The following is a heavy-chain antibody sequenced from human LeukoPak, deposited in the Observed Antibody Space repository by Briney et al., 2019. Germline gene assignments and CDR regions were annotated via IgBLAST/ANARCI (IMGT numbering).Heavy chain of an antibody. V-gene: IGHV4-59*01. CDR1: GSLDIYY. J-gene: IGHJ5*02. CDR3: ARGGYYGSGNDFRFDP. Sequence: SETLSLTCAVYGSLDIYYFMFVRQPPGKGLQWLGYIYYSGSTNYKPSLKSRVTISVDTSKNQFSLKLSSVTAADTAVYYCARGGYYGSGNDFRFDPWGQGSLVTVSS. CDR2: IYYSGST. D-gene: IGHD3-10*01.